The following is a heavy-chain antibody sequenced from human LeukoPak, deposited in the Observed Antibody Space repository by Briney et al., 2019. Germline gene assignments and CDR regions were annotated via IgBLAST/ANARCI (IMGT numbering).Heavy chain of an antibody. CDR2: VVGTGGT. V-gene: IGHV3-23*01. Sequence: GGSLRLSCAVSGFTLTNHAVSWVRQAPGKGLEWVSIVVGTGGTYYADSVRGRFILSRDNSKNTVYLQMSSLRAEDTAVYYCAKWGSGYWGQGTVVTVSS. D-gene: IGHD3-16*01. CDR1: GFTLTNHA. CDR3: AKWGSGY. J-gene: IGHJ4*02.